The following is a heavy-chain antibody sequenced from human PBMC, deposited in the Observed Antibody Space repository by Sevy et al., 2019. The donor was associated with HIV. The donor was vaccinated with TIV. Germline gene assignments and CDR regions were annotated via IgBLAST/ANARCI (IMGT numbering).Heavy chain of an antibody. CDR2: IYYSGSSGST. CDR3: ARHAYGDYLS. D-gene: IGHD4-17*01. J-gene: IGHJ4*02. CDR1: GGSISSSSYY. V-gene: IGHV4-39*01. Sequence: SETLSLTCTVSGGSISSSSYYWGWIRQPPGKGLESIGSIYYSGSSGSTYYNPSLKSRVTISVDTSKNQFSLKLSSVTAADTAVYYCARHAYGDYLSWGQGTLVTVSS.